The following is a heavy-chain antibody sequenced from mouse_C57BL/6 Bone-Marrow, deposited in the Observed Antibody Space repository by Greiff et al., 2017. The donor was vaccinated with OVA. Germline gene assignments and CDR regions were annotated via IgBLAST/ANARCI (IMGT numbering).Heavy chain of an antibody. CDR2: INPYNGGT. CDR1: GYTFTDYY. J-gene: IGHJ3*01. Sequence: EVQVVESGPVLVKPGASVKMSCKASGYTFTDYYMNWVKQSHGKSLEWIGVINPYNGGTSYNQKFKGKATLTVDKSSSTAYMELNSLTSEDSAVYYCALDSSGPWFAYWGQGTLVTVSA. CDR3: ALDSSGPWFAY. V-gene: IGHV1-19*01. D-gene: IGHD3-2*02.